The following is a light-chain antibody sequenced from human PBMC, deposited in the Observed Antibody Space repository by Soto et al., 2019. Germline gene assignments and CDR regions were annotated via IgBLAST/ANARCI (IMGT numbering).Light chain of an antibody. Sequence: EIVLTQSPGTLSLSPGERATLSCRASQSVSSSYLAWYQQKPGQAPRLLIYGASSRATGIPDRFSGSGSGTAFPLTISRLEPEGLAVFYCHQYRSAPPLTFGPGTKVDIK. V-gene: IGKV3-20*01. J-gene: IGKJ3*01. CDR1: QSVSSSY. CDR3: HQYRSAPPLT. CDR2: GAS.